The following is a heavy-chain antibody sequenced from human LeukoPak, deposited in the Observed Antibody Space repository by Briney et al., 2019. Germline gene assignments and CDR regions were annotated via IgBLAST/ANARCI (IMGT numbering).Heavy chain of an antibody. Sequence: ASVKVSCKASGYTFTTYGISWVRQAPGQGLEWMGGIIPIFGTANYAQKFQGRVTITADESTSTAYMELSSLRSEDTAVYYCARDSFGMDVWGQGTTVTVSS. CDR3: ARDSFGMDV. CDR1: GYTFTTYG. J-gene: IGHJ6*02. V-gene: IGHV1-69*13. CDR2: IIPIFGTA.